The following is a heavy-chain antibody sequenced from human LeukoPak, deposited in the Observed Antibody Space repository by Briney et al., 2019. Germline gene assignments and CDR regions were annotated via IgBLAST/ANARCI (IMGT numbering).Heavy chain of an antibody. CDR2: ISSSSSTI. CDR3: ARDAVLLWFGESHFDY. CDR1: GFTFSSYA. J-gene: IGHJ4*02. V-gene: IGHV3-48*02. Sequence: GGSLRLSCAASGFTFSSYAMSWVRQAPGKGLEWVSYISSSSSTIYYADSVKGRFTISRDNAKNSLYLQMNSLRDEDTAVYYCARDAVLLWFGESHFDYWGQGTLVTVSS. D-gene: IGHD3-10*01.